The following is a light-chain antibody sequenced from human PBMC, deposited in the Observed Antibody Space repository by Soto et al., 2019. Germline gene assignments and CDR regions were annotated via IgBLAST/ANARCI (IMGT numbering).Light chain of an antibody. CDR1: QSVRSN. Sequence: EIVLTQSPGTLSLSPGERATLSCRASQSVRSNLAWYQQKAGQAPRLLIYGASTRATGIPARFSGSGSGTDFTLTISSLQSEDFAVYYCQQYTNWPPMTFGQGTKVDIK. V-gene: IGKV3-15*01. CDR2: GAS. CDR3: QQYTNWPPMT. J-gene: IGKJ1*01.